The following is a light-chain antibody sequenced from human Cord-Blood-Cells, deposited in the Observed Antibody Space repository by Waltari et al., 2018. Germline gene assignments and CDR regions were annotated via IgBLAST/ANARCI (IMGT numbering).Light chain of an antibody. CDR2: GAS. CDR1: QCVSSH. Sequence: EIVMTQSPDTRSVSTGERATLSCRASQCVSSHLACYPQKPGQAPRPLIYGASTRPTGIRARFSGSESATAFTLTISSLQSEDFAVYYCQQYNTWPYTFGQGTKLEIK. CDR3: QQYNTWPYT. J-gene: IGKJ2*01. V-gene: IGKV3-15*01.